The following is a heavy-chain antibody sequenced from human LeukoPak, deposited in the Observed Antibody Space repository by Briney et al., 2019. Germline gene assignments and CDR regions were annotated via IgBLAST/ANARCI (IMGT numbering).Heavy chain of an antibody. J-gene: IGHJ4*02. CDR2: IYYSGST. V-gene: IGHV4-39*07. CDR1: GGSISSSSYY. D-gene: IGHD3-16*01. Sequence: SETLSLTCTVSGGSISSSSYYWGWIRQPPGKGLEWVGSIYYSGSTYYNPSLKSRVTISVDTSKNQFSLKLSSVTAADTAVYYCARGGLGEFDYWGQGTLVTVSS. CDR3: ARGGLGEFDY.